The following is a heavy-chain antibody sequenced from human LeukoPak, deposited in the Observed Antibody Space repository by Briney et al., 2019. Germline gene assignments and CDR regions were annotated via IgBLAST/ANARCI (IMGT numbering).Heavy chain of an antibody. J-gene: IGHJ6*02. CDR2: IYYSGST. CDR1: GGSISSYY. CDR3: ARARDGYKYYYGMDV. V-gene: IGHV4-59*01. D-gene: IGHD5-24*01. Sequence: SETLSLTCTVSGGSISSYYWSWIRQPPGKGLEWIGYIYYSGSTNYNPSLKSRVTISVDTSKNQFSLKLSSVTAADTAVYYCARARDGYKYYYGMDVWGQGTTVTVSS.